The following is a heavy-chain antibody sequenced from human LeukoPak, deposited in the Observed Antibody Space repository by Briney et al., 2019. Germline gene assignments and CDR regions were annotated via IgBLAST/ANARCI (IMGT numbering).Heavy chain of an antibody. J-gene: IGHJ4*02. V-gene: IGHV3-23*01. CDR3: ARAGGGTYYSDY. Sequence: GGSLRLSCAASGFTFSSYVMTWVRQAPGQGLEWVSAISGGGGTTSYADSVKGRFTISRDNSKNTLYLQMNSLRAEDTADYYCARAGGGTYYSDYWGQGTQVTVSS. CDR1: GFTFSSYV. D-gene: IGHD1-26*01. CDR2: ISGGGGTT.